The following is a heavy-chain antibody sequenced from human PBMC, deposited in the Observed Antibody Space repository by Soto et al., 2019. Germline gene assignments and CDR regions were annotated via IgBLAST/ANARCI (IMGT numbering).Heavy chain of an antibody. V-gene: IGHV4-31*03. J-gene: IGHJ4*02. CDR3: ATYGSGSYKPTTFDY. CDR2: IYYSGST. D-gene: IGHD3-10*01. Sequence: QVQLQESGPGLVKPSQTLSLTCTVSGGSISSGDYYWSWIRQHPGKGLEWIGYIYYSGSTYYNPSLKSRVPISVDPSTTPFSLTLSSVTAAHTAVYYCATYGSGSYKPTTFDYWGQGTLVTVSS. CDR1: GGSISSGDYY.